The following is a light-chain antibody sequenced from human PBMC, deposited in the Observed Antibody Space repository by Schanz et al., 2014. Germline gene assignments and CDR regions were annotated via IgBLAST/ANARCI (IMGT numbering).Light chain of an antibody. CDR3: SSYAGSTTSWV. CDR1: SSDVGGYNY. V-gene: IGLV2-23*01. Sequence: QSALTQPASVSGSPGQSITISCTGTSSDVGGYNYVSWYQQHPGKAPKLMIYEGTKRPSGVSDRFSGSKSANTASLTISGLQAEDEADYYCSSYAGSTTSWVFGGGTKLTVL. CDR2: EGT. J-gene: IGLJ3*02.